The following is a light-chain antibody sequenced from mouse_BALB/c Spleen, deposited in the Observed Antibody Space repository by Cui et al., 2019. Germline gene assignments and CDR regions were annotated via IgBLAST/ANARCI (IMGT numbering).Light chain of an antibody. CDR3: HQWSSYPFT. CDR2: STS. V-gene: IGKV4-79*01. J-gene: IGKJ4*01. Sequence: QIVLTQSPAIMYASPGEKVTLTCSASSSVSSSYLYWYQQKPGSSPKLWIYSTSNLASGVPARFSGSGSGTSYSLTISSMEAEDAASYFCHQWSSYPFTFGSGTKLEIK. CDR1: SSVSSSY.